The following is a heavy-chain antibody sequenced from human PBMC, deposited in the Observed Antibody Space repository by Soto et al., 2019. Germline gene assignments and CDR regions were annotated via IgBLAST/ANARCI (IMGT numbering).Heavy chain of an antibody. J-gene: IGHJ3*02. CDR2: IIPIFGTA. Sequence: ASVKVSCKASGGTFSSYAISWVRQAPGQGLEWMGGIIPIFGTANYAQKFQGRVTITADESTSTAYMELSSLRSEGTAVYYCARGNSSGWYYAFDIWGQGTMVTVSS. V-gene: IGHV1-69*13. D-gene: IGHD6-19*01. CDR3: ARGNSSGWYYAFDI. CDR1: GGTFSSYA.